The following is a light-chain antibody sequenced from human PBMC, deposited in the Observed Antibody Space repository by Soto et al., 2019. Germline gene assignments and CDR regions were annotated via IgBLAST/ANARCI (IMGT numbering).Light chain of an antibody. Sequence: QSFLTQPASVSGSPGQSITISCTGTSSDVVNYNYVSWYQQHPGKAPKVMIYDVNNRPSGVSNRFSGSKSGNTASLTISGLQAEDEADYYCSSFTTSSTPVVFGGGTKLTVL. CDR1: SSDVVNYNY. V-gene: IGLV2-14*01. J-gene: IGLJ2*01. CDR3: SSFTTSSTPVV. CDR2: DVN.